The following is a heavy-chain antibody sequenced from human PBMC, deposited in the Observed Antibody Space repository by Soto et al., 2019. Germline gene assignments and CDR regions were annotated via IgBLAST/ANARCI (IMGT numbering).Heavy chain of an antibody. CDR1: GFTFSSYS. V-gene: IGHV3-48*02. CDR2: ISSSRSTI. J-gene: IGHJ5*02. CDR3: ARAYSSSYYNWFDP. D-gene: IGHD6-13*01. Sequence: PGGSLRLSCAASGFTFSSYSMNWVRQAPGKGLEWVSYISSSRSTIYYVDSVKGPFTTSRNHAKNSVYLKMNSLRDEDTAVYYCARAYSSSYYNWFDPWGQGALVTVYS.